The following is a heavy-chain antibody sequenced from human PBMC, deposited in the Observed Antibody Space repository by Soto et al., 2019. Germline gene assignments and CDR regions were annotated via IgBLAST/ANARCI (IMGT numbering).Heavy chain of an antibody. CDR2: ISSSSSYT. CDR3: ARILRYDSKPFDY. J-gene: IGHJ4*02. V-gene: IGHV3-11*06. D-gene: IGHD3-22*01. CDR1: GFTSSDYY. Sequence: PGGSLRLSCAASGFTSSDYYMSWIRQAPGKGLEWVSYISSSSSYTNYADSVKGRFTISRDNAKNSLYLQMNSLRAEDTAVYYCARILRYDSKPFDYWGQGTLVTVSS.